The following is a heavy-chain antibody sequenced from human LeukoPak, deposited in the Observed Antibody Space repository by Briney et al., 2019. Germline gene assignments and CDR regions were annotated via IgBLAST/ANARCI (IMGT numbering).Heavy chain of an antibody. CDR3: AKHRFESGGYHSTD. CDR1: GFTFSSFA. CDR2: ITGSGSGA. Sequence: GGSLRLSCAASGFTFSSFAINWVRQAPGKGLEWVSVITGSGSGADYADSVKGRFTISRDNSKNTLYLQMNSLRDEDTAVYYCAKHRFESGGYHSTDWGQGTLVTVSS. D-gene: IGHD3-22*01. V-gene: IGHV3-23*01. J-gene: IGHJ4*02.